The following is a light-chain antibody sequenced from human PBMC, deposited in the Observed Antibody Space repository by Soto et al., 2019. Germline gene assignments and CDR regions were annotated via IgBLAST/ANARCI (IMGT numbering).Light chain of an antibody. J-gene: IGLJ7*01. Sequence: QSVLTQPPSASGTPGQRVTISCSGSSSNIGNFYVHWYQQLPGTAPKLLIYKNNQRPLGVPDRFSGSKSGTSASLAISGLRSEDEAYYYCAAWDDSLSGPGVFGGGTQLTVL. CDR2: KNN. CDR1: SSNIGNFY. CDR3: AAWDDSLSGPGV. V-gene: IGLV1-47*01.